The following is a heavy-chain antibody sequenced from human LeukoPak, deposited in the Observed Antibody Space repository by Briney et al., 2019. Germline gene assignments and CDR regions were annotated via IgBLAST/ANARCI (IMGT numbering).Heavy chain of an antibody. V-gene: IGHV3-30*18. CDR1: GFTFSSYG. J-gene: IGHJ5*02. D-gene: IGHD4-17*01. CDR2: ISYDGSNK. CDR3: AKPYGDYSNWFDP. Sequence: GGSLRLSCAASGFTFSSYGMHWVRQAPGKGLEWVAVISYDGSNKHYADSVKGRFTISRDNSKNTLYLQMNSLRAEDTAVYYCAKPYGDYSNWFDPWGQGTLVTVSS.